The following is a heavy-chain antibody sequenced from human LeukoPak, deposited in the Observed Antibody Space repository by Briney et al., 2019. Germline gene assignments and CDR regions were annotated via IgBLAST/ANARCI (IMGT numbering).Heavy chain of an antibody. D-gene: IGHD2-15*01. CDR3: ARDYCSGGSCYLFDY. CDR2: IYTSGST. Sequence: PSETLSLTCTVSAGSISSYCWSWIRQPAGKGLEWIGRIYTSGSTNYNPSLKSRVTMSVDTSKNQFSLKLSSVTAADTAVYYCARDYCSGGSCYLFDYWGQGTLVTVSS. V-gene: IGHV4-4*07. CDR1: AGSISSYC. J-gene: IGHJ4*02.